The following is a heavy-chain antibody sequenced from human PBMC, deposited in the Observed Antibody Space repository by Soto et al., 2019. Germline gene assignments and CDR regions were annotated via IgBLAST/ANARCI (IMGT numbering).Heavy chain of an antibody. Sequence: EVQLVESGGGLVQPGGSLRLSCVVSGFTFSSYWMHWVRQTPGEGLVWVSRIKNEGSATNYADSVRGRFTISRDIAKNTLHLQMNSLRAGDTGVYECARVGYGAQGDYYGMDVWGQGTTVTVSS. CDR1: GFTFSSYW. V-gene: IGHV3-74*01. CDR2: IKNEGSAT. J-gene: IGHJ6*02. D-gene: IGHD4-17*01. CDR3: ARVGYGAQGDYYGMDV.